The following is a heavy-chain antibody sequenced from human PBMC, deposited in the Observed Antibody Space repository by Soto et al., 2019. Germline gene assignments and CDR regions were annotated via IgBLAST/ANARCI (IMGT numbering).Heavy chain of an antibody. D-gene: IGHD2-15*01. Sequence: SVKVSCKASGGTFSSYAISWVRQAPGQGLEWMGGIIPIFGTANYAQKFQGRVTITADESTSTAYMELSSLRSEDTAVYYCAVSVVVVAATRRDYYGMDVWGQGTTVTVSS. CDR1: GGTFSSYA. CDR3: AVSVVVVAATRRDYYGMDV. CDR2: IIPIFGTA. V-gene: IGHV1-69*13. J-gene: IGHJ6*02.